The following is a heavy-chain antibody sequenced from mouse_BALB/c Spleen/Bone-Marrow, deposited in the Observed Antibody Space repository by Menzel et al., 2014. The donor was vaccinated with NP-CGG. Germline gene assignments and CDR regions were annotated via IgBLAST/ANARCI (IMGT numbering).Heavy chain of an antibody. V-gene: IGHV5-17*02. D-gene: IGHD1-1*02. CDR1: GFTFSSFG. CDR3: ARGGSYAWFAY. J-gene: IGHJ3*01. CDR2: ISSGSSTI. Sequence: DVQLVESGGGLVQPGGSRNLSCAASGFTFSSFGMHWVRQAPVKGLEWVAYISSGSSTIYYADTVKGRFTISRDNPKNTLFLQMTSLRSEDTAMYYCARGGSYAWFAYWGQGTLVTVSA.